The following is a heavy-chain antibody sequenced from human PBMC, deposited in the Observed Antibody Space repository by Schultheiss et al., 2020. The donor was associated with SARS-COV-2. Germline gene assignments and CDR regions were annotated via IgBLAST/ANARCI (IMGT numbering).Heavy chain of an antibody. Sequence: SETLSLTCAVYGGSFSGYYWSWIRQPPGKGLEWIGEINHSGSTNYNPSLKSRVTIFVDTSKNQFSLKLSSVTAADTAVYYCARSPFLAAAHDNWFDPWGQGTLVTVSS. CDR2: INHSGST. D-gene: IGHD6-25*01. CDR3: ARSPFLAAAHDNWFDP. CDR1: GGSFSGYY. V-gene: IGHV4-34*01. J-gene: IGHJ5*02.